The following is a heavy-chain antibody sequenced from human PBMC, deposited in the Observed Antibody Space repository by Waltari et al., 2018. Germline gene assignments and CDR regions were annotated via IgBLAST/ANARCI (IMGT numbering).Heavy chain of an antibody. CDR3: ARADIAARLGWFDP. D-gene: IGHD6-6*01. Sequence: QVQLQESGPGLVKPSETLSLTCTVSGGSISSYYWSWIRQPPGKGLEWIGYIYYSGSTNYNPSLKSRVTISVDTSKNQFSLKLSSVTAADTAVYYCARADIAARLGWFDPWGQGTLVTVSS. V-gene: IGHV4-59*01. CDR1: GGSISSYY. CDR2: IYYSGST. J-gene: IGHJ5*02.